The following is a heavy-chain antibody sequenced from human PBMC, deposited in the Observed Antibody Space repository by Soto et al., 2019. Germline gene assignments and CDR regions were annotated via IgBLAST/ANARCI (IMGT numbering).Heavy chain of an antibody. CDR2: IIPFLGRA. V-gene: IGHV1-69*11. CDR3: ARDAN. CDR1: GGTFTKYA. D-gene: IGHD2-8*01. J-gene: IGHJ4*02. Sequence: QAQLLQSGAAVKKPGSSVKVSCKASGGTFTKYAISWVRQAPGQGLEWMGGIIPFLGRADYAQKFQGRVTITADESTSTIYMELTSLRSEDTAVYYCARDANWGQGTLVTVSS.